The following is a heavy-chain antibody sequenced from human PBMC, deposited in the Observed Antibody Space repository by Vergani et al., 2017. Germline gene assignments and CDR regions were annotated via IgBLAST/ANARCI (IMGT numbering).Heavy chain of an antibody. Sequence: QVQLVQSGAEVKKPGASVKVSCQASGYTFTSYYIYWVRQAPGQGLEWMGIINPSGGSTNYAQKIQGRVTMTRDTSTSTVFMELSSLRSEDTAVYYCARGCGSTSCYKRGEDWCDPWGQGTLVTVSS. D-gene: IGHD2-2*02. J-gene: IGHJ5*02. CDR1: GYTFTSYY. CDR3: ARGCGSTSCYKRGEDWCDP. CDR2: INPSGGST. V-gene: IGHV1-46*01.